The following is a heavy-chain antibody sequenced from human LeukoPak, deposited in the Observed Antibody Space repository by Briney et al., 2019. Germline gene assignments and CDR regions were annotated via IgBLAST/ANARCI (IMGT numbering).Heavy chain of an antibody. Sequence: GESLKISCKGSGYSFTTYWIGWVRQMPGKGLEWMGIIYPGDSDTRYSPSFQGQVTISADKSISTAYLQWSSLKASDTAMYYCARERGYSGYDFYYYYMDVWGKGTTVTVSS. D-gene: IGHD5-12*01. CDR1: GYSFTTYW. CDR3: ARERGYSGYDFYYYYMDV. J-gene: IGHJ6*03. V-gene: IGHV5-51*01. CDR2: IYPGDSDT.